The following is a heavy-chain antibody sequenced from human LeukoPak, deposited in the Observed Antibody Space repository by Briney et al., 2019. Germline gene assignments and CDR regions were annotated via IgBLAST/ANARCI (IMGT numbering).Heavy chain of an antibody. J-gene: IGHJ4*02. CDR2: ISGSGGST. D-gene: IGHD6-19*01. V-gene: IGHV3-23*01. Sequence: GGSLRLSCAASGFTFSSYAMSWVRQAPGKGLEWVSGISGSGGSTYYADSVKGRFTISRGNSKNTLYLQMNSLRAEDTAVYYCAKFRSMMVSSGWSDFDYWGQGTLVTVSS. CDR3: AKFRSMMVSSGWSDFDY. CDR1: GFTFSSYA.